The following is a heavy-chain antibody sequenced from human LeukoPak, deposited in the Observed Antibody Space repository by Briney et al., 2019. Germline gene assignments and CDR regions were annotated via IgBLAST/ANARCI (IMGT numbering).Heavy chain of an antibody. Sequence: SETLSLTCNVSGGSVSSGNYYWSWIRQPPGKGLQCIGYIYRSGSTKYNPSLTSRVTISLDTSKNQFSLTLSSVTAADTAVYYCARGQIRTFTSDLDCFDPWGQGTLVTVSS. CDR3: ARGQIRTFTSDLDCFDP. D-gene: IGHD2-2*01. J-gene: IGHJ5*02. CDR2: IYRSGST. V-gene: IGHV4-61*01. CDR1: GGSVSSGNYY.